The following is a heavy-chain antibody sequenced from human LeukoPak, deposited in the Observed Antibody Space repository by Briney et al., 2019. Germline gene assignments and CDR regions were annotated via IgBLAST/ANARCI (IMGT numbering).Heavy chain of an antibody. D-gene: IGHD3-10*01. CDR3: TTDPMSVWYGSGSYWIDY. V-gene: IGHV3-15*01. CDR1: GFTFSDYN. Sequence: GGSLRLSCAASGFTFSDYNMNWVRQAPGKGLEWVGRIKSKTDGGTTDYAAPVKGRFTISRDDSKNTLYLQMNSLKTEDTAVYYCTTDPMSVWYGSGSYWIDYWGQGTLVTVSS. CDR2: IKSKTDGGTT. J-gene: IGHJ4*02.